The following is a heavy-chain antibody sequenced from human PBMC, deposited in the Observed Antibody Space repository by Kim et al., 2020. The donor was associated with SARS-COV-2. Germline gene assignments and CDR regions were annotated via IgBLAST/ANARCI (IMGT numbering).Heavy chain of an antibody. J-gene: IGHJ4*02. CDR3: ARDARNYYDSSGYYYEDVGVDY. Sequence: ASVKVSCKASGYTFTSYGISWVRQAPGQGLEWMGWISAYNGNTNYAQKLQGRVTMTTDTSTSTAYMELRSLRSDDTAVYYCARDARNYYDSSGYYYEDVGVDYWGQGTLVTVSS. CDR1: GYTFTSYG. V-gene: IGHV1-18*01. CDR2: ISAYNGNT. D-gene: IGHD3-22*01.